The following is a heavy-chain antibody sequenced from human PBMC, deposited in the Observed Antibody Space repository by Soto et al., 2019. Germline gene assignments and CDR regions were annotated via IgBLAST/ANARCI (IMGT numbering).Heavy chain of an antibody. CDR2: IGASGGNM. CDR3: AALTSIWQVDFDY. CDR1: GFTFSSHA. Sequence: GSLRLSCAASGFTFSSHALSWVRQAPGKGLEWVSTIGASGGNMFYADSVRGRFTISRDNSKNTLYLRMNSLRAEDTAVYYCAALTSIWQVDFDYWGQGTLVTVSS. J-gene: IGHJ4*02. D-gene: IGHD6-13*01. V-gene: IGHV3-23*01.